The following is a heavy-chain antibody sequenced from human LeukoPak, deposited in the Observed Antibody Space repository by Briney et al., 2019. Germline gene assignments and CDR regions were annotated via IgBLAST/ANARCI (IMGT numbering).Heavy chain of an antibody. CDR3: ARDQMATTQDY. J-gene: IGHJ4*02. Sequence: ASVKVSCKASGGTFSSYAISWVRQAPGQGLEWMGWISAYNGNTNYAQKLQGRVTMTTDTSTSTAYMELRSLRSDDTAVYYCARDQMATTQDYWGQGTLVTVSS. CDR2: ISAYNGNT. CDR1: GGTFSSYA. D-gene: IGHD5-24*01. V-gene: IGHV1-18*01.